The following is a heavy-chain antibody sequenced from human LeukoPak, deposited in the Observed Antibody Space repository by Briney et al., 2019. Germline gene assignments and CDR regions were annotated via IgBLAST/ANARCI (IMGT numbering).Heavy chain of an antibody. CDR1: GGSISSYY. V-gene: IGHV4-59*01. Sequence: SETLSLTCTVSGGSISSYYWSWIRQPPGKGLEWIGYIYYSGSTNYNPSLKSRVTISVDTSKNQFSLKLSSVTAADTAVYYCARSDLWMGTRGAFDIWGQGTMVTVSS. D-gene: IGHD1-1*01. J-gene: IGHJ3*02. CDR2: IYYSGST. CDR3: ARSDLWMGTRGAFDI.